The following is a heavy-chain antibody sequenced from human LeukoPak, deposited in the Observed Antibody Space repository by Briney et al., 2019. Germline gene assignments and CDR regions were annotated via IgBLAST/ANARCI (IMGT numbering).Heavy chain of an antibody. V-gene: IGHV1-2*02. CDR2: INPNSGGT. CDR3: ARVPAASSYDLWSGYIYFFDY. D-gene: IGHD3-3*01. J-gene: IGHJ4*02. Sequence: ASVKVSCKTSGYTFSGYYMHWVRQAPGQGLEWMGWINPNSGGTNYVEKFQGRVTMTRDTSISTAYMELSRLRSDDTAVYYCARVPAASSYDLWSGYIYFFDYWGQGTLVTVSS. CDR1: GYTFSGYY.